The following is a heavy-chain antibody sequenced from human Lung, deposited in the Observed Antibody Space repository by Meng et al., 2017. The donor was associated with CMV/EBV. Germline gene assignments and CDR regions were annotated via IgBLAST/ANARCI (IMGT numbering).Heavy chain of an antibody. CDR2: IYSGGTT. CDR3: TRVFGSGSQRYGGYYGMDV. J-gene: IGHJ6*02. CDR1: DFTVSSNY. V-gene: IGHV3-53*01. D-gene: IGHD3-10*01. Sequence: ESXKISXAASDFTVSSNYMSWVRQAPGKRLEWVSLIYSGGTTYYADSVKGRFTISRDNSKNTLYLQMNSLRAEDTAVYYCTRVFGSGSQRYGGYYGMDVWGQGXTVTVSS.